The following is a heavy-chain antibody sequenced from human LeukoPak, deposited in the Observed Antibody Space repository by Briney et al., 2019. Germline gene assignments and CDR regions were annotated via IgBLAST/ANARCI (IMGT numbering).Heavy chain of an antibody. CDR2: ISYGGSNK. D-gene: IGHD2-2*01. CDR1: GFTFSSYG. CDR3: AKSPAYCSSTSCYYNDYYGMDV. J-gene: IGHJ6*04. V-gene: IGHV3-30*18. Sequence: PGRPLRLSCAASGFTFSSYGVHWVRQAPGKGLEWVAVISYGGSNKYYADSVKRGFTISRHNSKTTLYLKMNSRRAEDTAVYYCAKSPAYCSSTSCYYNDYYGMDVWGKGTTVTVSS.